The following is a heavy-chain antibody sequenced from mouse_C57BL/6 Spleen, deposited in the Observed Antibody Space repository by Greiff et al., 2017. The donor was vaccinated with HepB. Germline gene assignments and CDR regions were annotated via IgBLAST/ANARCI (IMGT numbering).Heavy chain of an antibody. CDR2: INYDGSST. Sequence: EVMLVESEGGLVQPGSSMKLSCTASGFTFSDYYMAWVRQVPEKGLEWVANINYDGSSTYYLDSLKSRFIISRDNAKNILYLQMSSLKSEDTATYYCARDKGFGNYYGSRNAMDYWGQGTSVTVSS. CDR1: GFTFSDYY. D-gene: IGHD1-1*01. CDR3: ARDKGFGNYYGSRNAMDY. J-gene: IGHJ4*01. V-gene: IGHV5-16*01.